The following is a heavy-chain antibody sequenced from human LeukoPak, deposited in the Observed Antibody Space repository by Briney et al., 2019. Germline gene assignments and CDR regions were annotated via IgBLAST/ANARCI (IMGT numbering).Heavy chain of an antibody. CDR3: ARCRGGSCYSSGYFDS. Sequence: PGGSLRLSCAVSGFTFRSYSMNWVRQAPGKGLEWVSSISSTGSSIYYADSVKGRFTISRDNAKNSLFLQMDSLRAEDTAVFYCARCRGGSCYSSGYFDSWGQGTLVTVSS. D-gene: IGHD2-15*01. V-gene: IGHV3-21*01. J-gene: IGHJ4*02. CDR1: GFTFRSYS. CDR2: ISSTGSSI.